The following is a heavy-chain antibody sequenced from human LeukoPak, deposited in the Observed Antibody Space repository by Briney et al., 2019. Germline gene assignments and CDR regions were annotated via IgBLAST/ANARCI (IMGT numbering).Heavy chain of an antibody. Sequence: SETLSLTCAVYGGSFSGYYWSWIRQSPGKGLEWIGEINHTGSTSYNPSLKSRVTISGDTSKNQFSLQLNSVTPEDTAVYYCARGGDYGSGSYYNLLGYWGQGTLVTVSS. V-gene: IGHV4-34*01. CDR2: INHTGST. CDR3: ARGGDYGSGSYYNLLGY. D-gene: IGHD3-10*01. J-gene: IGHJ4*02. CDR1: GGSFSGYY.